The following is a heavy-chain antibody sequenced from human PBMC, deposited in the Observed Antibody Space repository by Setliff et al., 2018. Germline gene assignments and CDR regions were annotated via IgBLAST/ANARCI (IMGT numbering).Heavy chain of an antibody. CDR3: ARAEYTSSSLYYYMDV. CDR2: INPSSGGT. Sequence: GASVKVSCKAFRYTFNDYYIHWVRQTPGQGLEWMGRINPSSGGTDDAQNFLGRVTMTRDTAISTAYMELSRLTSDDTAVYYCARAEYTSSSLYYYMDVW. V-gene: IGHV1-2*06. J-gene: IGHJ6*03. CDR1: RYTFNDYY. D-gene: IGHD6-6*01.